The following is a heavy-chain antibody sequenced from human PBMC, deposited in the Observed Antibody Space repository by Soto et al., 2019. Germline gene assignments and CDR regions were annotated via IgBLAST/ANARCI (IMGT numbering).Heavy chain of an antibody. CDR1: GFTFDDYG. CDR3: AIDYYGSGSYRAFDI. V-gene: IGHV3-20*04. J-gene: IGHJ3*02. CDR2: INWNGGST. D-gene: IGHD3-10*01. Sequence: GGSLRLACAASGFTFDDYGMSWVRQAPGKGLEWVSGINWNGGSTGYADSVKGRFTISRDNAKNSLYLQMNSLRAEDTALYYCAIDYYGSGSYRAFDIWGQGTMVTVSS.